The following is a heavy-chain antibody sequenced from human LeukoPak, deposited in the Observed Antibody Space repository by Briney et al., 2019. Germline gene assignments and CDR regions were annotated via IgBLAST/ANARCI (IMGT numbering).Heavy chain of an antibody. CDR3: ARRGRIAVTGTDYYYGMDV. J-gene: IGHJ6*02. CDR2: IYPGDSDT. CDR1: GYSFTSYW. V-gene: IGHV5-51*01. D-gene: IGHD6-19*01. Sequence: PGESLKISCKGSGYSFTSYWIGWVRQMPGKGLEWMGIIYPGDSDTRYSPSFQGQVTISADKSISTAYLQWSSLKASDSAIYYCARRGRIAVTGTDYYYGMDVWGQGTTVTVSS.